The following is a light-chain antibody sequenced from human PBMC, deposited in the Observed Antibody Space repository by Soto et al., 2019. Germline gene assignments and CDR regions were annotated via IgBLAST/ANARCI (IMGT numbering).Light chain of an antibody. J-gene: IGKJ3*01. CDR2: AAS. CDR3: QRYNSAPRT. Sequence: DIQMTQSPSSLSASVGDRVSITCRASQGISSYLAWYQQKPGRVPKLLIYAASTLQSGVPSRFSGSGSGTDFTLTISSLQPGDVATYYCQRYNSAPRTFGPGTKVDIK. V-gene: IGKV1-27*01. CDR1: QGISSY.